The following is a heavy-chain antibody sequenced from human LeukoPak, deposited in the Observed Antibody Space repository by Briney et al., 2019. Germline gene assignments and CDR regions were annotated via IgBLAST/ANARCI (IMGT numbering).Heavy chain of an antibody. CDR2: IYTSGST. D-gene: IGHD2/OR15-2a*01. V-gene: IGHV4-61*02. CDR3: ARGTDTSFDY. CDR1: GGSISSGSYY. J-gene: IGHJ4*02. Sequence: SETLSLTCTVSGGSISSGSYYWSWIRQPAGKGLEWIGRIYTSGSTNYNPSLKSRVTISVDTSKNQFSLKLSSVTAADTAVYYCARGTDTSFDYWGQGTLVTVSS.